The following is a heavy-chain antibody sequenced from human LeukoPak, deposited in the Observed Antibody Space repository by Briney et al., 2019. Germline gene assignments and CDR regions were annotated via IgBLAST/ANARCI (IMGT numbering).Heavy chain of an antibody. CDR1: GGTFISYA. CDR2: IIPVFGTA. D-gene: IGHD3-3*01. J-gene: IGHJ4*02. CDR3: ARDGRAPYYDFWSGYGFDY. Sequence: SVKVSCKASGGTFISYAISWVRQAPGQGLEWMGGIIPVFGTANYAQKFQGRVTITADESTSTAYMELSSLRSEDTAVYYCARDGRAPYYDFWSGYGFDYWGQGTLVTVSS. V-gene: IGHV1-69*01.